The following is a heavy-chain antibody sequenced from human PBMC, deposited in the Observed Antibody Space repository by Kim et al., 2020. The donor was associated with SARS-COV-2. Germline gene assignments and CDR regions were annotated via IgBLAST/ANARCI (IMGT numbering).Heavy chain of an antibody. Sequence: SETLSLTCTVSGGSISSYYWSWIRQPPGKGLEWIGYIYYSGSTNYNPSLKNRVTISVDTSKNQFSLKLSSVTAADTGVYYCARDVSGSYLSWFDPWGQGTLITVSS. CDR3: ARDVSGSYLSWFDP. J-gene: IGHJ5*02. V-gene: IGHV4-59*01. D-gene: IGHD1-26*01. CDR1: GGSISSYY. CDR2: IYYSGST.